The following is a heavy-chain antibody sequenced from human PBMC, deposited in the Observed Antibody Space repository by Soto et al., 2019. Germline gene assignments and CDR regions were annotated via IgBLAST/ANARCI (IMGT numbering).Heavy chain of an antibody. Sequence: QVQLVESGGGLVKPGGSLRLSCAASGFTFSDYYMSWIRQAPGKGLEGVSYISGSSSYINYADSVKGRFTISRDNAKNSLYLQMSSLRGEDTAVYYCARDPGYCSGGSCYSDYWGQGTLVTVSS. CDR2: ISGSSSYI. V-gene: IGHV3-11*06. J-gene: IGHJ4*02. CDR1: GFTFSDYY. D-gene: IGHD2-15*01. CDR3: ARDPGYCSGGSCYSDY.